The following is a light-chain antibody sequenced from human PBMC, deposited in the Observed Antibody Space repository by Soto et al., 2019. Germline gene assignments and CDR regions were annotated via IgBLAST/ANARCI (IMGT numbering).Light chain of an antibody. CDR3: QQRSNWAWT. V-gene: IGKV3-11*01. J-gene: IGKJ1*01. CDR1: QSFSTN. CDR2: DAS. Sequence: EIVLTQSPATLSLSPGERATLSCRASQSFSTNLAWYQQKPGQAPRLLVFDASNRATGIPARFSGSGSGTDFTLTISSLEPEDFAVYYCQQRSNWAWTFGQGTKVEIK.